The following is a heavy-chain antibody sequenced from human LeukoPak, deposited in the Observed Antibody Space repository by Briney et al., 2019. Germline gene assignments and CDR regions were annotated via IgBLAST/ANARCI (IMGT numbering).Heavy chain of an antibody. D-gene: IGHD6-13*01. Sequence: PGGSLRLSCAASGFTFSSYAMSWVRQAPGKGLEWVSAISGSGGSTYYADSVKGRFTISRDNSKNTLYLQMNSLRAEDTAVYYCAKDLSGYSSSWYTRTPGNGMDVWGQGTTVTVSS. CDR2: ISGSGGST. CDR3: AKDLSGYSSSWYTRTPGNGMDV. V-gene: IGHV3-23*01. J-gene: IGHJ6*02. CDR1: GFTFSSYA.